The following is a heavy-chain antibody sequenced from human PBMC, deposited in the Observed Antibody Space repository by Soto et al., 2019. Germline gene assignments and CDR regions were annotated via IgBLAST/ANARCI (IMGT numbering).Heavy chain of an antibody. V-gene: IGHV4-39*01. J-gene: IGHJ4*02. Sequence: PSETLSLTCTVSGGSISSSSYYWGWLRQPPGRGLEWIGSIYYSGSTYYNPSLKSRVTISVDTSKNQFSLKLSSVTAADTAVYYCASLDYSKTNYFDYWGQGTLVTVSS. CDR1: GGSISSSSYY. CDR3: ASLDYSKTNYFDY. CDR2: IYYSGST. D-gene: IGHD4-4*01.